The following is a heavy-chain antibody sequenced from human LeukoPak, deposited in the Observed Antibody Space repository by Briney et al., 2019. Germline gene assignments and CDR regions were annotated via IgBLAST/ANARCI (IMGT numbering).Heavy chain of an antibody. CDR3: ARLLRGYNFGYDFRSIDY. D-gene: IGHD5-18*01. CDR1: GGSINNFY. Sequence: SETLSLTCTVSGGSINNFYWSWIRQPPGKGLEWIGYISYSGITNYNPSLKSRVTISVDTSKNQFSLKLTSVTDADTAVYYCARLLRGYNFGYDFRSIDYWGQGTLVTVSS. CDR2: ISYSGIT. V-gene: IGHV4-59*08. J-gene: IGHJ4*02.